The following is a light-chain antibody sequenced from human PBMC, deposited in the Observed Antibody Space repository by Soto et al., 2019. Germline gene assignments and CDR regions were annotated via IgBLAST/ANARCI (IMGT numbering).Light chain of an antibody. J-gene: IGKJ1*01. CDR1: QSLNSDF. V-gene: IGKV3-20*01. CDR3: QQYDYSVWT. Sequence: ELVLTQSPGTLSLSPGERATLSCRASQSLNSDFFAWYQQKPGQPPRLLINGASSRATGIPDRFSGSGSGTDFTLTISRLDPEDFAVYYCQQYDYSVWTFDPGTKVEIK. CDR2: GAS.